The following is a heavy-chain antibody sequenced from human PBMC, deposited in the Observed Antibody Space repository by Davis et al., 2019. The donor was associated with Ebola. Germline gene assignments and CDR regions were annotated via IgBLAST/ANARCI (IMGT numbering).Heavy chain of an antibody. Sequence: PGGSLRLSCAASGFTFSDYYMDWVRQAPGKGLEWVSAISGSGGSTYYADSVKGRFTISRDNSKNTLYLQMNSLRAEDKAVYYCAKGGYCSSTSCYKYYYYYMDVWGKGTTVTVSS. CDR3: AKGGYCSSTSCYKYYYYYMDV. CDR2: ISGSGGST. V-gene: IGHV3-23*01. CDR1: GFTFSDYY. D-gene: IGHD2-2*02. J-gene: IGHJ6*03.